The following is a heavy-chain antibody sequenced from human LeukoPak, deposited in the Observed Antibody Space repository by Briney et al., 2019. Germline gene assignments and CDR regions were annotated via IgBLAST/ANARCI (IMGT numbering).Heavy chain of an antibody. CDR1: GFTFSSYW. CDR2: IKQDGSEK. J-gene: IGHJ6*02. CDR3: ARDGGYYYYGMDV. V-gene: IGHV3-7*01. Sequence: GGSLRLSYAASGFTFSSYWMSWVRQAPGKGLEWVANIKQDGSEKYYVDSVKGRFTISRDNAKNSLYLQMNSLRAEDTAVYYCARDGGYYYYGMDVWGQGTTVTVSS. D-gene: IGHD4-23*01.